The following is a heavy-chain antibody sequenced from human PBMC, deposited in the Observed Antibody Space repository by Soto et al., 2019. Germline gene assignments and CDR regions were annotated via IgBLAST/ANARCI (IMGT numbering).Heavy chain of an antibody. D-gene: IGHD5-18*01. CDR2: IYYSGST. CDR1: GGSLSSYY. V-gene: IGHV4-59*08. J-gene: IGHJ6*03. CDR3: ARLVVDTAMVHLYYYYYMDV. Sequence: SSETLSLTCTVSGGSLSSYYWSWIRQPPGKGLDWIGYIYYSGSTNYNPSLKSRVTISVDTSKNQFSLKLSSVTAADTAVYYCARLVVDTAMVHLYYYYYMDVWGKGTTVTVSS.